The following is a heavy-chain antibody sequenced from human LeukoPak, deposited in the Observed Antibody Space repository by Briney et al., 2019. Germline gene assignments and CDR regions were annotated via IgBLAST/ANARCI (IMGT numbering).Heavy chain of an antibody. CDR2: IKQDRSEK. V-gene: IGHV3-7*01. D-gene: IGHD2-2*01. CDR3: ARGNCSRTSGYLFDY. CDR1: GFTFSNYW. J-gene: IGHJ4*02. Sequence: GGTLRLSCAASGFTFSNYWMSWVRQAPGKGMEWVANIKQDRSEKYYVDSVKGRFTISRDNAKNSLYLQMNSLIVEDTAVYYCARGNCSRTSGYLFDYWGQGTLVTVSS.